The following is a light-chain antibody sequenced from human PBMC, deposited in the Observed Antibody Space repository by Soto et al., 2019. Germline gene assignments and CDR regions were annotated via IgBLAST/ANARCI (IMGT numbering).Light chain of an antibody. CDR1: QGIGGT. J-gene: IGKJ4*01. V-gene: IGKV3-15*01. CDR3: QHYTHWPLT. CDR2: DTV. Sequence: EIVMTQSPATLSVSPGERATLSCRASQGIGGTLAWYQQKPGHSPRLLIYDTVIRATGVPARFSGSVSGTEFTLTITRLQSEDFAIYYCQHYTHWPLTFGGGTRVESK.